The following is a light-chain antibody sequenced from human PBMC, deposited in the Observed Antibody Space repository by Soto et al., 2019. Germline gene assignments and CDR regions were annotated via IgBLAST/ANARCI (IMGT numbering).Light chain of an antibody. CDR3: CSSTRTSNHYF. V-gene: IGLV2-14*01. CDR1: SRYIGGYDY. CDR2: EPR. Sequence: QSVLTEPASVSRSPEHSITICSTGTSRYIGGYDYVSWYQQRPGKAPNSMIYEPRYRPSTVSNRFSVSKSGNTASLTISVLQAEDEAVYYCCSSTRTSNHYFFGSWTKVPVL. J-gene: IGLJ1*01.